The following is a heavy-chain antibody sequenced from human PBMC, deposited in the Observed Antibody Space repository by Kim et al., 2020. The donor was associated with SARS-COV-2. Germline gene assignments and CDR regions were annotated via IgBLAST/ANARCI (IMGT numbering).Heavy chain of an antibody. Sequence: GGSLRLSCAASGFTFSNYGMSWVRQAPGKGLEWVSGISGSGGTTSYADSVKGRFTISRDNSKNALHLQMSSLRAEDTAVYYCAHLRHPDSCGYGTFDTFS. V-gene: IGHV3-23*01. CDR2: ISGSGGTT. J-gene: IGHJ5*01. CDR3: AHLRHPDS. CDR1: GFTFSNYG.